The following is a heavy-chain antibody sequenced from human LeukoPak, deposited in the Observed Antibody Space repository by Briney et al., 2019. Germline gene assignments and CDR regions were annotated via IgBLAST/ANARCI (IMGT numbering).Heavy chain of an antibody. V-gene: IGHV1-2*07. J-gene: IGHJ6*03. CDR2: INPNSDGI. Sequence: ASVKVSCKASGYTFTDHYMHWVRQAPGQGLEWMGWINPNSDGINNYAHKFQGRVTMTRDTSISTAYMELSRLRSDDTAVYYCARGTVAYAVYYYMDVWGKGTTVTVSS. CDR1: GYTFTDHY. D-gene: IGHD2-2*01. CDR3: ARGTVAYAVYYYMDV.